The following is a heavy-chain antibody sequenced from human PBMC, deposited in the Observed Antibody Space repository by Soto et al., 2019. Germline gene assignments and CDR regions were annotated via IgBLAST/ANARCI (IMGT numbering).Heavy chain of an antibody. J-gene: IGHJ6*02. D-gene: IGHD2-15*01. CDR3: ASVETQRYYYGMDV. CDR1: GGTFSSYA. CDR2: IIPIFRTA. Sequence: ASVKVSCKASGGTFSSYAISWVRQAPGQGLEWMGGIIPIFRTADYAQKYQGRVKITADESTSTAYMELSSLRTEDTAVYYCASVETQRYYYGMDVWGQGTTVTVSS. V-gene: IGHV1-69*13.